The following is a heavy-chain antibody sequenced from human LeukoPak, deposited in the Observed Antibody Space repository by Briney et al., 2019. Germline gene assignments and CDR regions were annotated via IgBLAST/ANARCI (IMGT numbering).Heavy chain of an antibody. J-gene: IGHJ5*02. CDR1: GFTFSSYS. V-gene: IGHV3-21*04. CDR2: ISSSSSYI. Sequence: GGSLRLSCAASGFTFSSYSMNWVRQAPGKGLEWVSSISSSSSYIYYADSVKGRFTISRDNAKNSLYLQMNSLRAEDTAVYYCARDRSRGSTWLLPASPIKNWFDPWGQGTLVTVST. CDR3: ARDRSRGSTWLLPASPIKNWFDP. D-gene: IGHD6-13*01.